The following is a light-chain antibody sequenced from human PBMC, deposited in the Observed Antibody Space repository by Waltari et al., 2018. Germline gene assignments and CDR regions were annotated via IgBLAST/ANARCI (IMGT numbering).Light chain of an antibody. J-gene: IGKJ2*01. CDR1: QNVLYAFNNKNF. CDR3: QQDHSTPYT. Sequence: DIVMTQSPDSLAVSLGERATINCKSSQNVLYAFNNKNFLSWYQQKPGQPPRLLIYWASNREAGVPDRVRGSGSGADFSRTISSLQTDDAAVYYCQQDHSTPYTFGPGTKLEI. V-gene: IGKV4-1*01. CDR2: WAS.